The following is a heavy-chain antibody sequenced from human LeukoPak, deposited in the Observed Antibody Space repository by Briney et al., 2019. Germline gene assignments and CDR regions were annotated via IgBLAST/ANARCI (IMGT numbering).Heavy chain of an antibody. CDR1: GFTFSSYG. Sequence: GGSLRLSCAAFGFTFSSYGMHWVRQAPGKGLEWVAVISYDGSNKYYADSVKGRFTISRDNSKNTLYLQMNSLRAEDTAVYYCAKRTTVSSGLLRSYYYYYGMDVWGQGTTVTVSS. CDR2: ISYDGSNK. D-gene: IGHD6-19*01. CDR3: AKRTTVSSGLLRSYYYYYGMDV. V-gene: IGHV3-30*18. J-gene: IGHJ6*02.